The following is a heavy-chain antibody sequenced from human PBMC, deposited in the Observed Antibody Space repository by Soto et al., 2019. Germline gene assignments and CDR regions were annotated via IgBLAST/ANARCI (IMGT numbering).Heavy chain of an antibody. CDR1: GGTFSSYA. V-gene: IGHV1-69*06. Sequence: GAAVKVSCKASGGTFSSYAISWVRQAPGQGLEGMGGFITIFVTANYAQKCQGRATITADKSTSTAYMELSSLRSEDTAVYYCARGYDCSSTSCYYYYYYGMDVGGQGTTVTVSS. CDR3: ARGYDCSSTSCYYYYYYGMDV. J-gene: IGHJ6*02. CDR2: FITIFVTA. D-gene: IGHD2-2*01.